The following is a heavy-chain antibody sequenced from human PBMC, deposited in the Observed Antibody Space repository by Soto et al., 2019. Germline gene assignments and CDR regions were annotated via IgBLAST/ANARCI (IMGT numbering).Heavy chain of an antibody. Sequence: QVQLVQSGVRVRKPGASVRVSGREFGTTLTHSFFTWVRQAPGQGPEWVGVINPSTLVTSYAQKFQGRVTMTRDTSTSTVYMELNSLISEDTAVYYCARNGQTYDYYFFDNWGQGTLVTVSS. D-gene: IGHD5-12*01. CDR3: ARNGQTYDYYFFDN. V-gene: IGHV1-46*02. CDR1: GTTLTHSF. CDR2: INPSTLVT. J-gene: IGHJ4*02.